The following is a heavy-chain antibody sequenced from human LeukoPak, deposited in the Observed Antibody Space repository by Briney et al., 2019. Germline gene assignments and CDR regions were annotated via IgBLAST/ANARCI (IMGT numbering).Heavy chain of an antibody. Sequence: PSETLSLTCDVSGSSVNSDQYWGWMRHSPGAGLEWIGSVHQTGTPYYNPSLGSRVSLSIDSTKNSFSLRLTSVTAADTAVYYCAMLRLGELSLLANAYDIWGQGTMV. CDR2: VHQTGTP. CDR3: AMLRLGELSLLANAYDI. D-gene: IGHD3-16*02. V-gene: IGHV4-38-2*01. CDR1: GSSVNSDQY. J-gene: IGHJ3*02.